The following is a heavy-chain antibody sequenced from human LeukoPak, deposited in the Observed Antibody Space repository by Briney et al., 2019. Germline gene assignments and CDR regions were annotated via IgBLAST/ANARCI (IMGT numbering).Heavy chain of an antibody. D-gene: IGHD4-17*01. J-gene: IGHJ4*02. Sequence: ASVKVFCKASGYTFTSYGISWVRQAPGQGLEWMGWISAYNGNTNYAQRLQGRVTMTTDTSTSTAYMELRSLRSEDMAVYYCARDKDYGYYFDYWGQGTLVTVSS. CDR2: ISAYNGNT. V-gene: IGHV1-18*03. CDR1: GYTFTSYG. CDR3: ARDKDYGYYFDY.